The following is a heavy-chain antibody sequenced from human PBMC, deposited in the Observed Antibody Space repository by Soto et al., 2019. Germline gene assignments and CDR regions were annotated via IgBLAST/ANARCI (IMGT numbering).Heavy chain of an antibody. CDR1: GYTLTELS. Sequence: ASVKVSCKVSGYTLTELSMHWVRQAPGKGLEWMGGFDPEDGETIYAQKFQGRVTMTEDTSTDTAYMELSSLRSEDTAVYYCATDLGALDWNYHYFDYWGQGTLVTVS. CDR3: ATDLGALDWNYHYFDY. D-gene: IGHD1-7*01. CDR2: FDPEDGET. J-gene: IGHJ4*02. V-gene: IGHV1-24*01.